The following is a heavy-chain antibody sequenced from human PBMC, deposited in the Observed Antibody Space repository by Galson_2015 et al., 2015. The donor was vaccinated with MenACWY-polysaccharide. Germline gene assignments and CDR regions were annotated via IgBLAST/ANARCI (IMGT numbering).Heavy chain of an antibody. CDR1: GFTFSSYA. CDR3: ARGGWELTNAFDI. CDR2: ISYDGSNK. D-gene: IGHD1-26*01. V-gene: IGHV3-30-3*01. Sequence: SLRLSCAASGFTFSSYAMHWVRQAPGKGLEWVAVISYDGSNKYYADPVKGRFTISRDNSKNTLYLQMNSLRAEDTAVYYCARGGWELTNAFDIWGQGTMVTVSS. J-gene: IGHJ3*02.